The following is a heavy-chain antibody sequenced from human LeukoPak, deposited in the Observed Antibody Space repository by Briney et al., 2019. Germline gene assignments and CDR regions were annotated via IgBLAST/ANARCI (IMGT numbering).Heavy chain of an antibody. CDR2: ISGSGGST. Sequence: PGGSLRLSCAASGFTFSSYAMSWVRQAPGKGLEWVSAISGSGGSTYYADSVKGRFTISRDNSKNTLYLQMNSLRAEDTAVYYCAKDTAMVTPPSLTFDYWGQGTLVTVSS. CDR3: AKDTAMVTPPSLTFDY. D-gene: IGHD5-18*01. J-gene: IGHJ4*02. V-gene: IGHV3-23*01. CDR1: GFTFSSYA.